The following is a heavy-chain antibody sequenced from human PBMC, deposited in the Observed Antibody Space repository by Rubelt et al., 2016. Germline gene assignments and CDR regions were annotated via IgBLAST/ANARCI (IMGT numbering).Heavy chain of an antibody. J-gene: IGHJ4*02. CDR3: ARDPLPVRGVIMTPTH. CDR1: GYTFTSYG. V-gene: IGHV1-18*01. D-gene: IGHD3-10*01. CDR2: ISAYNGNT. Sequence: QVQLVQSGAEVKKPGASVKVSCKASGYTFTSYGISWVRQAPGQGLEWMGWISAYNGNTNYAQKLQGRVTMATDTSTSKAYMELRSLRSDDTAVYYCARDPLPVRGVIMTPTHWGQGTLVTVSS.